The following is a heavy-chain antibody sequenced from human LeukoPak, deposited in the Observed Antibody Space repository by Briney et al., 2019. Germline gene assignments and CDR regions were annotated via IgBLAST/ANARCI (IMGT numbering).Heavy chain of an antibody. CDR3: SRSFLDYMDV. D-gene: IGHD2/OR15-2a*01. V-gene: IGHV4-4*07. J-gene: IGHJ6*03. CDR2: IYKSGST. CDR1: GESINPYY. Sequence: PSETLSLTCTVSGESINPYYWNWIRQTAGKGLEWIGHIYKSGSTNYNPSLKSRVTMSLDTSKNQFSLKLRSVTAADTAVYFCSRSFLDYMDVWGKGTTVTVSS.